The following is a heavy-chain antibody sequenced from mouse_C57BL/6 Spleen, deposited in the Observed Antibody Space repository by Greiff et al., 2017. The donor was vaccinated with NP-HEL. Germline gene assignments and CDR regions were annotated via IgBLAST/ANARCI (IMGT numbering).Heavy chain of an antibody. Sequence: VQLKQSGPGLVKPSQSLSLTCSVTGYSITSGYYWNWIRQFPGNKLEWMGYISYDGSNNYNPSLKNRISITLDTSKNQFFLKLNSVTTEDTATDYCARDYGSSYYAMDYWGQGTSVTVSS. J-gene: IGHJ4*01. D-gene: IGHD1-1*01. CDR3: ARDYGSSYYAMDY. CDR1: GYSITSGYY. V-gene: IGHV3-6*01. CDR2: ISYDGSN.